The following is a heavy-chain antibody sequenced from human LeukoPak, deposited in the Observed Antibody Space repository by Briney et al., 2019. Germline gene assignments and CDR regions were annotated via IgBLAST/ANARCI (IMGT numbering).Heavy chain of an antibody. CDR2: ISAYNGNT. CDR3: AREGIVATIVDLDY. D-gene: IGHD5-12*01. Sequence: ASVKVSCKASGYTFTSYGISWVRQAPGQGLEWMGWISAYNGNTNYAQKLQGRVAMTTDTSTSTAYMELRSLRSDDTAVYYCAREGIVATIVDLDYWGQGTLVTVSS. CDR1: GYTFTSYG. V-gene: IGHV1-18*01. J-gene: IGHJ4*02.